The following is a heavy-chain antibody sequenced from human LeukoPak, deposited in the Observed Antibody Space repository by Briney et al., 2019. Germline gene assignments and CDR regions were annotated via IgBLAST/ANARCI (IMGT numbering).Heavy chain of an antibody. D-gene: IGHD3-22*01. CDR1: GYTFTSYG. CDR2: ISAYNGDT. V-gene: IGHV1-18*01. J-gene: IGHJ6*02. CDR3: ARDDYYEYGMDV. Sequence: ASVKVSCKASGYTFTSYGISWVRQAPGQGLEWTGWISAYNGDTNYAQKLQGRVTMTTDTSTSTAYMELRSLRSDDTAVYYCARDDYYEYGMDVWGQGTTVTVSS.